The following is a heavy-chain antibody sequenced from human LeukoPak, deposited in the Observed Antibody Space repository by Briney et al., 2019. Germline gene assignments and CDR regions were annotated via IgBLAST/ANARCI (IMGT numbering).Heavy chain of an antibody. CDR3: AREGGY. V-gene: IGHV4-30-4*01. CDR2: IYYSGST. J-gene: IGHJ4*02. D-gene: IGHD3-16*01. Sequence: KGLEWIGYIYYSGSTFYNPSLKSRVTMSVDTSKNQFSLRLSSVTDADTAVYYCAREGGYWGQGTLVTVSS.